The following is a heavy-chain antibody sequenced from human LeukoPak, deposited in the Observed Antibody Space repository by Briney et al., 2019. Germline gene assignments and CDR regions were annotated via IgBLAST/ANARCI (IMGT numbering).Heavy chain of an antibody. CDR3: ARSHSSSWHYFNY. D-gene: IGHD6-13*01. J-gene: IGHJ4*02. V-gene: IGHV3-30*02. CDR1: GFTFSSYG. CDR2: IRYDGSNK. Sequence: GGSLRLSCAASGFTFSSYGMHWVRQAPGKGLEWVAFIRYDGSNKYYADSVKGRFTISRDNSKSTLYLQMNSLRAEDTAVYYCARSHSSSWHYFNYWGQGTLVTVSS.